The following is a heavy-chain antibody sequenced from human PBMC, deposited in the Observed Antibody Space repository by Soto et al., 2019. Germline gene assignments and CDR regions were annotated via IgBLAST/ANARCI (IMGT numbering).Heavy chain of an antibody. CDR2: IYYSGST. CDR3: ASVDVGSPPYSSSWPYYFDY. V-gene: IGHV4-59*01. Sequence: SETLSLTCTVSGGSISSYYWSWIRQPPVKVLEWLGYIYYSGSTNYNPSLKSRVTISVDTSKNQFSLKLSSVTAADTAVYYCASVDVGSPPYSSSWPYYFDYWGQGTLVTVSS. D-gene: IGHD6-13*01. CDR1: GGSISSYY. J-gene: IGHJ4*02.